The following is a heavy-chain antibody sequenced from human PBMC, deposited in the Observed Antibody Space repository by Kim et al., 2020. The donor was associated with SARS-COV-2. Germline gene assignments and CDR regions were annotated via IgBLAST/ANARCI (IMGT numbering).Heavy chain of an antibody. J-gene: IGHJ4*02. CDR1: GGSISSYY. CDR3: ASATRWLDFDY. D-gene: IGHD6-19*01. Sequence: SETLSLTCTVSGGSISSYYWSWIRQPPGKGLEWIGYIHYSGSTNYNPSLRSRVTISVDTSKNQFSLKLSSVTAADTAVYYCASATRWLDFDYWGQGTLVTVSS. V-gene: IGHV4-59*01. CDR2: IHYSGST.